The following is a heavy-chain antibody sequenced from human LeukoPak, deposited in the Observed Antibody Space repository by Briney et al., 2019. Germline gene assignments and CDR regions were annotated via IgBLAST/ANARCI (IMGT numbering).Heavy chain of an antibody. Sequence: GGSLRLSCAASGFTLSSYAMSWVRQAPGKGLEWVSAISGSGGSTYYADSVKGRFTISRDNSKNTLYLQMNSLRAEDTAVYYCAKDEADIVVVPAASFDYWGQGTLVTVSS. CDR1: GFTLSSYA. D-gene: IGHD2-2*01. J-gene: IGHJ4*02. CDR3: AKDEADIVVVPAASFDY. CDR2: ISGSGGST. V-gene: IGHV3-23*01.